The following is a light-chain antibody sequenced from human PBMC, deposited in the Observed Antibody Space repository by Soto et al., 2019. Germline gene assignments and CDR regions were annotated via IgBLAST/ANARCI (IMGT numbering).Light chain of an antibody. CDR1: SSDVGGYNY. V-gene: IGLV2-11*01. Sequence: QSALTQPRSVSGSPGQSVTVSCTGTSSDVGGYNYVSWYQQHPGKAPKLIISDVTNRPSGVPDRFSGSKSGNTASLTISGLQGEDEAEYYCCSYGGSYTLIFGGGTKVNVL. J-gene: IGLJ2*01. CDR3: CSYGGSYTLI. CDR2: DVT.